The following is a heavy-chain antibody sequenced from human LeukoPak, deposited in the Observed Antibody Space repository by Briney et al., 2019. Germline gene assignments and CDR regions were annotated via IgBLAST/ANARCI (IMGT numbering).Heavy chain of an antibody. CDR2: ISGSGGST. J-gene: IGHJ4*02. CDR1: GFTFSSYA. CDR3: VKSQNIGSPMDLDY. Sequence: GGSLRLSCAASGFTFSSYAMSWVRQAPGKGLEWVSAISGSGGSTYYADSVKGRFTISRDNSKNTLYLQMNSLRAEDTAVYYCVKSQNIGSPMDLDYWGEGTMVTVSS. V-gene: IGHV3-23*01. D-gene: IGHD2/OR15-2a*01.